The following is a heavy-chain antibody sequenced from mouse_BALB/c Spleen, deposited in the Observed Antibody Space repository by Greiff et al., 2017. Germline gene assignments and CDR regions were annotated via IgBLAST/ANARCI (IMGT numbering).Heavy chain of an antibody. V-gene: IGHV1-55*01. CDR3: SRGRSYGPSPYYAMDY. CDR1: GYTFTSYW. J-gene: IGHJ4*01. CDR2: IYPGRGIT. Sequence: VQLQQSGAELVKPGASVKMSCKASGYTFTSYWINWVKQRPGQGLEWIGDIYPGRGITNYNEKFKSKATLTLDTSSSTAYMQLSSLTSEDSAVYYCSRGRSYGPSPYYAMDYWGQGTSVTVSS. D-gene: IGHD1-1*01.